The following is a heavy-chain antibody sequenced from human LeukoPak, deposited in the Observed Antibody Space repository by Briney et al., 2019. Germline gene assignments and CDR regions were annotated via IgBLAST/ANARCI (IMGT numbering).Heavy chain of an antibody. D-gene: IGHD3-10*01. CDR1: GFTFSSYA. Sequence: GGSLRLSCAASGFTFSSYAMHWVRQAPGKGLEWVAVISYDGINKYYADSVKGRFTISRDNSKNTLYLQMNSLRAEDTAVYYCARSGMEFCDYWGQGTLVTVSS. J-gene: IGHJ4*02. CDR2: ISYDGINK. CDR3: ARSGMEFCDY. V-gene: IGHV3-30-3*01.